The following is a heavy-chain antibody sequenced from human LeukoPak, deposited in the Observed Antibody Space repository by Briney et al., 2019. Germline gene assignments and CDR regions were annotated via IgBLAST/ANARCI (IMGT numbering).Heavy chain of an antibody. J-gene: IGHJ4*02. V-gene: IGHV1-3*01. CDR1: GYTFTSYA. D-gene: IGHD6-13*01. CDR3: ARGRGYSGTAKSPYYFDY. Sequence: ASVKVSCKASGYTFTSYAMHWVRQAPGQRLEWMGWINAGNGNTKYSQKFQDRVTITRDTSASTVYMELSSLRSEDTAVYYCARGRGYSGTAKSPYYFDYWGQETLVTVSS. CDR2: INAGNGNT.